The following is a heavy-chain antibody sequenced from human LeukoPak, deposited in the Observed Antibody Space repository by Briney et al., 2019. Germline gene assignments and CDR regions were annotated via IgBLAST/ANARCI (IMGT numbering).Heavy chain of an antibody. V-gene: IGHV4-34*01. CDR1: GGSFTGYY. D-gene: IGHD2-2*01. CDR2: IRDHGGT. CDR3: ARMSHCSSTSCYGYYYYYFMDV. J-gene: IGHJ6*03. Sequence: SETLSLTCDIYGGSFTGYYWSWIRQPPGMGLEWIGEIRDHGGTNYNPSLKSRVTISGDTSKSQFSLKLSSVTAADTAVYYCARMSHCSSTSCYGYYYYYFMDVWGKRTTVTVSS.